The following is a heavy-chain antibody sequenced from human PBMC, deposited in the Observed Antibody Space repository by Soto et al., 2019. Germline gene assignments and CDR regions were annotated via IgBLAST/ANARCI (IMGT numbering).Heavy chain of an antibody. CDR2: IKQDGSEK. CDR3: ARGADYCDPLYWYFDL. Sequence: EVQLVESGGGLVQPGGSLRLSCAASGFTFSSYWMSWVRQAPGKGLEWVANIKQDGSEKYYVDSVKGRFTISRDNAKNSLYLQMYSLRAEDTAVYYCARGADYCDPLYWYFDLWGRGTLVTVSS. J-gene: IGHJ2*01. V-gene: IGHV3-7*01. D-gene: IGHD4-17*01. CDR1: GFTFSSYW.